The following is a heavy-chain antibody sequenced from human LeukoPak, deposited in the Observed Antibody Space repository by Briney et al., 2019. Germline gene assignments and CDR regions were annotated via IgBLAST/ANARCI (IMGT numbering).Heavy chain of an antibody. CDR2: IIPIFGTA. CDR1: GGTFSSYA. D-gene: IGHD3-10*01. V-gene: IGHV1-69*13. CDR3: ARDVRATMVRGVADAFDI. Sequence: SVKVSCKASGGTFSSYAISWVRQAPGQGLEWMGGIIPIFGTANYAQKFQGRVTITADESTSTAYMELSSLRSEDTAVYYCARDVRATMVRGVADAFDIWGQGTMVTVSS. J-gene: IGHJ3*02.